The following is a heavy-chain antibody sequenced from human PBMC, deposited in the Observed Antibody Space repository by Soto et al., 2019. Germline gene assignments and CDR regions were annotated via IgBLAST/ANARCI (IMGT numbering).Heavy chain of an antibody. J-gene: IGHJ4*01. Sequence: QLQESGPGLVKPSETLSLTCTVSGGSISRTNCYYWGWVRQPPGKGLEWVGSVYCSGGTYYNPSRASRAAIVMESSKSQFSPSLNSVPGADTAVYYCARHLRRTFGVTLNEFDIWGYAAVVTVPP. V-gene: IGHV4-39*01. CDR1: GGSISRTNCYY. D-gene: IGHD3-3*01. CDR3: ARHLRRTFGVTLNEFDI. CDR2: VYCSGGT.